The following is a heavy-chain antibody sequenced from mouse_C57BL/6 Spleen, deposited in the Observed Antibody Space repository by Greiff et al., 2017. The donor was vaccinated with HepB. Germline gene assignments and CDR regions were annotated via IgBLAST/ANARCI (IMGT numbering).Heavy chain of an antibody. V-gene: IGHV6-3*01. CDR2: IRLKSDNYAT. Sequence: DVQLVESGGGLVQPGGSMKLSCVASGFTFSNYWMNWVRQSPEKGLEWVAQIRLKSDNYATHYAASVKGRFTISRDDSKSSVYLQMNNLRAEDTGIDYCTGLYYFDYWGQGTTLTVSS. J-gene: IGHJ2*01. CDR1: GFTFSNYW. CDR3: TGLYYFDY. D-gene: IGHD6-1*01.